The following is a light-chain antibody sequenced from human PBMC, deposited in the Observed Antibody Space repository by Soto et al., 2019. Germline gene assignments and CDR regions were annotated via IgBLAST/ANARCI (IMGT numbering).Light chain of an antibody. Sequence: EIVLTQSPGTLSLSTGERATLXXRASQSVSSTHLAWYQQKPGQAPRXXIYGASTRASGIPDRFSGSGAGTDFTLTISRLEPEDLAVYYCQRYGSSPLTFGGGTKVDIK. CDR2: GAS. CDR1: QSVSSTH. V-gene: IGKV3-20*01. J-gene: IGKJ4*01. CDR3: QRYGSSPLT.